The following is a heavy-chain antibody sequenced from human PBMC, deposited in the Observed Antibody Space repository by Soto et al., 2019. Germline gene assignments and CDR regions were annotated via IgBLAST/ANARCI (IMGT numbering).Heavy chain of an antibody. V-gene: IGHV1-69*01. J-gene: IGHJ6*02. Sequence: QVQLVQSGAEVKKPGSSVKVFCKASGGTFSNYTISWVRQAPGQGLAWMGGIIPVFGTTDYEQKFQGRVTIIADGSTSTAYRKLSILRPAHTAVYYCATSSPYIVVRKPTGNQDYYGMDVWGQGTTVTVSS. CDR1: GGTFSNYT. CDR2: IIPVFGTT. D-gene: IGHD2-2*01. CDR3: ATSSPYIVVRKPTGNQDYYGMDV.